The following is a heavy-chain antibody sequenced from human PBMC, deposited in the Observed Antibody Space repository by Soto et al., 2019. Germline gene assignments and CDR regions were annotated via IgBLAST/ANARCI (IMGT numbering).Heavy chain of an antibody. CDR3: ARGRHCSGGSCYPIHLDY. CDR1: GGSFSGYY. J-gene: IGHJ4*02. D-gene: IGHD2-15*01. Sequence: QVQLQQWGAGLLKPSETLSLTCAVYGGSFSGYYWSWIRQPPGKGLEWIGEINHSGSTNHNPSLKSRVTISVDTSKNQFSLKLSSVTAADTAVYYCARGRHCSGGSCYPIHLDYWGQGTLVTVSS. V-gene: IGHV4-34*01. CDR2: INHSGST.